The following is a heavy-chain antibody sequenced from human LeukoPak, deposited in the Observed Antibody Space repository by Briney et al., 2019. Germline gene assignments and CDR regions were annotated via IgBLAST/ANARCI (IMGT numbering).Heavy chain of an antibody. CDR2: ISSSSSCI. V-gene: IGHV3-21*01. Sequence: GGSLRLSCAASGFTFSSYSMNWVRQAPGKGLEWVSSISSSSSCIYYADSVKGRFTISRDNAKNSLYLQMNSLRAADTAVYYCASLRIRRGSYSFQQANWGQGTLVTVSS. D-gene: IGHD1-26*01. CDR1: GFTFSSYS. CDR3: ASLRIRRGSYSFQQAN. J-gene: IGHJ4*02.